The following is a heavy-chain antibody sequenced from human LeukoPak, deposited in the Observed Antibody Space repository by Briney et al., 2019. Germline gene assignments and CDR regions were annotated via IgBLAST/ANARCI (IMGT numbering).Heavy chain of an antibody. CDR1: GYTFTSYY. CDR3: AREGDDSSVYYLTLDY. CDR2: INPSGGST. V-gene: IGHV1-46*01. J-gene: IGHJ4*02. Sequence: ASVKVSCKASGYTFTSYYMHWVRQAPGQGLEWMGIINPSGGSTSYAQKFQGRVTMTRDTSTSTVYMELSSLRSEDTAVYYCAREGDDSSVYYLTLDYWGQEPLVTVSS. D-gene: IGHD3-22*01.